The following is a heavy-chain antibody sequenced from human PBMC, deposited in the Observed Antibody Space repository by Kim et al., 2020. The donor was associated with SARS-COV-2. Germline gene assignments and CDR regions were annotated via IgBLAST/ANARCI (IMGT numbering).Heavy chain of an antibody. CDR1: GYTFTNYA. J-gene: IGHJ3*01. D-gene: IGHD1-26*01. CDR2: LNAGNGFA. Sequence: ASVKVSCKTSGYTFTNYAIYWVRQAPGQRLEWMGWLNAGNGFARYSQKFQGRVTITRDTAASTAYIELSGLTSEDTAVFYCARASGLSTTSAFDVWCQGT. V-gene: IGHV1-3*01. CDR3: ARASGLSTTSAFDV.